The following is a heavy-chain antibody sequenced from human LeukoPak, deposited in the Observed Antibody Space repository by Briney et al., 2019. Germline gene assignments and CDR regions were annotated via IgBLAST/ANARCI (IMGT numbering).Heavy chain of an antibody. Sequence: SETLSLTRTASGASISTYYWSWIRQPPGEGLEWIAYIAPSGGAVYNPSLNSRLTVLVDTSKNQFSLKLNSVTAADTAVYYCARHVATTVTRGYSCHPMDVWGKGTTVSVSS. CDR3: ARHVATTVTRGYSCHPMDV. V-gene: IGHV4-4*09. D-gene: IGHD4-17*01. CDR2: IAPSGGA. J-gene: IGHJ6*03. CDR1: GASISTYY.